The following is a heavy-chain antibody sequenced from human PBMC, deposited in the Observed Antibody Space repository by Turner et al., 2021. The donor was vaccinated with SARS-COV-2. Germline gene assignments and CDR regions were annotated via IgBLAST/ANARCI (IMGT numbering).Heavy chain of an antibody. J-gene: IGHJ4*02. CDR3: AKDQYYDSTGSIGN. V-gene: IGHV3-30*18. CDR1: GFIFDDYG. D-gene: IGHD3-22*01. CDR2: ILYDGSDQ. Sequence: QVHLVESGGGAAQPGGSLRLPCVASGFIFDDYGMHWVRQATGKGLEWLAVILYDGSDQYYAGSAEGRFTISRDNGNKTLFLQINSLRPEDTAMYYCAKDQYYDSTGSIGNWGQGTLVTVSS.